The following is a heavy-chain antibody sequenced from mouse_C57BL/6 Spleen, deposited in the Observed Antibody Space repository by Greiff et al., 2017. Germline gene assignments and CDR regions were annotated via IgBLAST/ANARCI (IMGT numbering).Heavy chain of an antibody. CDR1: GYTFTSYW. Sequence: QVQLQQPGAELVRPGSSVKLSCKASGYTFTSYWMDWVKQRPGQGLEWIGNIYPSDSETHYNQKFKDKATLTVDKSSSTAYMQLSRLTSEDSAVYYCARDPDYAMDYWGQGTSVTVSS. CDR2: IYPSDSET. V-gene: IGHV1-61*01. J-gene: IGHJ4*01. CDR3: ARDPDYAMDY.